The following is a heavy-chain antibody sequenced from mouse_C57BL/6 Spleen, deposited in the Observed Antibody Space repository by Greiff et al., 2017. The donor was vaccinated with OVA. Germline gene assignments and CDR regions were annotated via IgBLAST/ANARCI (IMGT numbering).Heavy chain of an antibody. CDR3: ARSLYDGYPYYFDY. CDR1: GYAFSSYW. Sequence: VQLQQSGAELVKPGASVKISCKASGYAFSSYWMNWVKQRPGKGLEWIGQIYPGDGDTNYNGKFKGKATLTADKSSSTAYMQLSSLTSEDSAVYFCARSLYDGYPYYFDYWGQGTTLTVSS. J-gene: IGHJ2*01. V-gene: IGHV1-80*01. D-gene: IGHD2-3*01. CDR2: IYPGDGDT.